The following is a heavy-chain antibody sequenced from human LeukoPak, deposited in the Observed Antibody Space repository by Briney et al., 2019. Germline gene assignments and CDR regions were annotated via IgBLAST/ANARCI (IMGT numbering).Heavy chain of an antibody. V-gene: IGHV1-69*06. Sequence: ASVKVSCKASGGTFSSYAISWVRQAPGQGLEWMGGIIPIFGTSIYAQKFQGRVTITADKSTSTAYMELSSLRSEDTAVYYCARTYCGGDCYSSRGWFDTWGQGTLVTVSS. CDR3: ARTYCGGDCYSSRGWFDT. D-gene: IGHD2-21*02. CDR1: GGTFSSYA. CDR2: IIPIFGTS. J-gene: IGHJ5*02.